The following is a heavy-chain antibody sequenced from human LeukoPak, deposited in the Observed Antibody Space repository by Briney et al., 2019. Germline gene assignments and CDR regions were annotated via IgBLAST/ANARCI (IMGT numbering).Heavy chain of an antibody. D-gene: IGHD3-22*01. CDR2: FYYSGST. CDR1: GVSISSDNYY. V-gene: IGHV4-39*01. CDR3: ARRPYYDSSGYSPFDY. Sequence: PSETLSPTCTVSGVSISSDNYYWGWIRQTPGKGLEWIGTFYYSGSTSYNPSLKSRLSISADTYNNQFSLKLTSVTAADTAVYYCARRPYYDSSGYSPFDYWGQGTLVTVSS. J-gene: IGHJ4*02.